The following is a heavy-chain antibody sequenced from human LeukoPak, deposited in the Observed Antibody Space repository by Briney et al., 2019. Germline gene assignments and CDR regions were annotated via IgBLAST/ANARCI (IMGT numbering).Heavy chain of an antibody. CDR1: GYSISSGYY. CDR2: IYHSGST. Sequence: SETLSLTCTVSGYSISSGYYWGWIRQPPGQGLEWIGSIYHSGSTYYNPYLKSRVTISVDTSKNQFSLKLSSVTAADTAVYYCARGMGCGGDCYYSLYYYYYMDVWGKGTTVTVSS. V-gene: IGHV4-38-2*02. CDR3: ARGMGCGGDCYYSLYYYYYMDV. J-gene: IGHJ6*03. D-gene: IGHD2-21*02.